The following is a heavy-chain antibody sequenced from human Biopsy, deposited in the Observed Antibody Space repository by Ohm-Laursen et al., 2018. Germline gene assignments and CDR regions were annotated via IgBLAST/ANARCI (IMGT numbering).Heavy chain of an antibody. CDR1: GYTFTSYE. V-gene: IGHV1-18*01. CDR3: ARDYYPYVDYLKDVPLCDS. CDR2: INTYSGNT. Sequence: SSVKVSCNTSGYTFTSYEINWVRQAPGQGLEWMGWINTYSGNTNYGKKFHDRVIMTSDTSTSTAYLEHRSLRSDDTAVYYCARDYYPYVDYLKDVPLCDSWGQGTLVTVSS. D-gene: IGHD4-17*01. J-gene: IGHJ4*02.